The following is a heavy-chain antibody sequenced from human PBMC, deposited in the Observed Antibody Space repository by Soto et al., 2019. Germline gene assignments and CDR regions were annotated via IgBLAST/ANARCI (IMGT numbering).Heavy chain of an antibody. CDR3: ASKSTVTRLLDYSYMDV. V-gene: IGHV4-59*08. CDR1: GGSISSYY. D-gene: IGHD4-17*01. Sequence: SETLSLTCTVSGGSISSYYWSWIRQPPGKGLEWIGYIYYSGSTNYNPSLKSRVTISVDTSKNQFSLKLSSVTAADTAVYYCASKSTVTRLLDYSYMDVGGKGTTVTVSS. CDR2: IYYSGST. J-gene: IGHJ6*03.